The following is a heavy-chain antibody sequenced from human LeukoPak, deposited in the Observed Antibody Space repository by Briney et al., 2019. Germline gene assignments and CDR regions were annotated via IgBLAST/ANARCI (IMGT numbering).Heavy chain of an antibody. Sequence: GGSLRLSCAASGFTFSSYAMHWVRQAPGKGLEWVAVISYDGSNKYYADSVKGRFTISRDNSKNTLYLQMNSLRAEDTAVYYCARERSRGFHLDYWGQGTLVTVSS. J-gene: IGHJ4*02. CDR1: GFTFSSYA. D-gene: IGHD5-12*01. V-gene: IGHV3-30-3*01. CDR3: ARERSRGFHLDY. CDR2: ISYDGSNK.